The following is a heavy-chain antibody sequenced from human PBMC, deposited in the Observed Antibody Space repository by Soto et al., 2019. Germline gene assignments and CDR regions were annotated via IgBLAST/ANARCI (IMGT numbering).Heavy chain of an antibody. CDR2: IKQDGSEE. Sequence: GGALRVSCAASGFICSSSWMSWVRQAPGRRLEWVAYIKQDGSEEHYVDSVKGRFTISRDNAKNSLYLQMDSLRVEDTAMYYCAKGGWFPDSWGQGTLVTVSS. CDR1: GFICSSSW. D-gene: IGHD6-19*01. V-gene: IGHV3-7*01. CDR3: AKGGWFPDS. J-gene: IGHJ4*02.